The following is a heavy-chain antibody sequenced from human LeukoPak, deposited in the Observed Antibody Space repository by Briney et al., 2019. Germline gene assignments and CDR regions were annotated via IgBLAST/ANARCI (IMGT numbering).Heavy chain of an antibody. J-gene: IGHJ6*02. CDR3: ARDGKISPYSGMDV. CDR2: IYYSGST. CDR1: GGSVSYYY. D-gene: IGHD1-26*01. Sequence: SETLSLTCTVSGGSVSYYYWSWIRLPPGKGLEWIGYIYYSGSTDYNPSLKSRVTISIDTANNQFSLELTSVTAADTAVYYCARDGKISPYSGMDVWGQGITVTVSS. V-gene: IGHV4-59*02.